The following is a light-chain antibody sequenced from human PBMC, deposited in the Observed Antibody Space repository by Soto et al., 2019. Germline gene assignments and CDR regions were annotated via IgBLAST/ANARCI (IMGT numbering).Light chain of an antibody. J-gene: IGKJ1*01. CDR3: QKYNSAPWT. Sequence: DIQMTQSPSSLSASVGDRVTITCRASQGISNYLAWYQQKAGKVPKLLISVASTLQSGVPSRFSGSGSGTDFTLTISSLQPEDVATYYCQKYNSAPWTFGQGTKVEIK. V-gene: IGKV1-27*01. CDR1: QGISNY. CDR2: VAS.